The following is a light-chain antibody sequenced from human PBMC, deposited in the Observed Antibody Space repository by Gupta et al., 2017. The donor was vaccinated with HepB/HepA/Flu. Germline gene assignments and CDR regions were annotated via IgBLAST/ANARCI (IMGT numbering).Light chain of an antibody. J-gene: IGLJ2*01. V-gene: IGLV2-23*02. CDR1: SSDVGSYNL. CDR3: CSYAGSSTDVV. Sequence: QSALTQASSVSGSPGQSITIFCTGTSSDVGSYNLVSWYQQHPGKAPKLMIYEVSKRPSGVSNRFSGSKSGNTASLTISGLQAEDEADYYCCSYAGSSTDVVFGGGTKLTVL. CDR2: EVS.